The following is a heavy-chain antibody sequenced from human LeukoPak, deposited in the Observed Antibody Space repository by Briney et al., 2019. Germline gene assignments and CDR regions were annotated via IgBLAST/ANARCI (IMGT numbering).Heavy chain of an antibody. CDR2: ISWSSGII. Sequence: GGSLRLSCAASGFTFDDYAMHWVRQAPGKGLEWVSGISWSSGIIDYGDSVKGRFTISRDNAKNSLYLQMSSLRAEDTAFYYCAKDISSTGRGGTFDVWGRGTMVTVSS. J-gene: IGHJ3*01. CDR3: AKDISSTGRGGTFDV. V-gene: IGHV3-9*01. D-gene: IGHD2-2*01. CDR1: GFTFDDYA.